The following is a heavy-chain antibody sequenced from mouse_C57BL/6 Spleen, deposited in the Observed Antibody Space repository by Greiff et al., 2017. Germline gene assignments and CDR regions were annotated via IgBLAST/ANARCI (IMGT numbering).Heavy chain of an antibody. CDR1: GFTFSDYG. V-gene: IGHV5-17*01. J-gene: IGHJ1*03. CDR2: ISSGSSTI. CDR3: AMICDDYGHWYFDV. Sequence: EVQRVESGGGLVKPGGSLKLSCAASGFTFSDYGMHWVRKAPEKGLEWVAYISSGSSTIYYADTVKGRFTISRDNAKNTLFLQVTSLRSEDTAMYYCAMICDDYGHWYFDVWGKGTTVTVSS. D-gene: IGHD2-4*01.